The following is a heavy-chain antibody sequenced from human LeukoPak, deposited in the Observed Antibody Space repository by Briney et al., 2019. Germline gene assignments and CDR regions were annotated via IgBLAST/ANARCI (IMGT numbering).Heavy chain of an antibody. J-gene: IGHJ6*03. D-gene: IGHD2-21*01. CDR3: ARDDDQGGVFLRTDYYMDV. Sequence: PGGSLRLSCAASGFTFSRYSMNWVRHAPGKGLECVSSISSSSSYIYYADSVKGRFTISRDHAKNSLYLQMNSLRAEDTAVYYCARDDDQGGVFLRTDYYMDVWGKGTTVTVSS. V-gene: IGHV3-21*01. CDR1: GFTFSRYS. CDR2: ISSSSSYI.